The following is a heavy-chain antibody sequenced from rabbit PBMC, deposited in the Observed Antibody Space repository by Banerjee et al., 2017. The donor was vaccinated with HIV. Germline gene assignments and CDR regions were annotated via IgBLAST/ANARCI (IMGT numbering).Heavy chain of an antibody. CDR2: IYGGSHGTT. Sequence: QEQLEESGGDLVKPGASLTLTCTASGFDFSGYYMCWVRQAPGKGLEWTACIYGGSHGTTYYASWAKGRFTISKTSSTTVTLQMTSLTAADTATYFCARDMGRVNLWGPGTLVTVS. V-gene: IGHV1S45*01. CDR1: GFDFSGYY. CDR3: ARDMGRVNL. J-gene: IGHJ4*01. D-gene: IGHD3-1*01.